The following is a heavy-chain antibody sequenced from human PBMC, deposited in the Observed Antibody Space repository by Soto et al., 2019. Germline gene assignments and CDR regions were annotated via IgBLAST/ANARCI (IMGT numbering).Heavy chain of an antibody. Sequence: PGGSLRLSCAASGFTFSSYGMHWVRQARGKGLEWVAVISYDGSNKYYADSVKGRFTISRDNSKNTLYLQMNSLRAEDTAVYYCAKGFRIADYYDSSGYYWGQGTLVTVSS. D-gene: IGHD3-22*01. J-gene: IGHJ4*02. CDR3: AKGFRIADYYDSSGYY. V-gene: IGHV3-30*18. CDR2: ISYDGSNK. CDR1: GFTFSSYG.